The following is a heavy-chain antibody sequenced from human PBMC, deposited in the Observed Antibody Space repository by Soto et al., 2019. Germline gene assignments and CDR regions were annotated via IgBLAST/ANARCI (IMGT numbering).Heavy chain of an antibody. J-gene: IGHJ6*02. Sequence: QVQLVQSGAEVKKPGASVKVSCKASGYSSVTYTVTWVRQAPGQGLEWMGWITASNGNTNYAQKLRGSVSIATDTSSSTADMELRSLRSDDTAVYFRASGRQQLAEDFVYSGNYDMDVWGQGTTVTVSS. CDR3: ASGRQQLAEDFVYSGNYDMDV. V-gene: IGHV1-18*01. D-gene: IGHD6-13*01. CDR1: GYSSVTYT. CDR2: ITASNGNT.